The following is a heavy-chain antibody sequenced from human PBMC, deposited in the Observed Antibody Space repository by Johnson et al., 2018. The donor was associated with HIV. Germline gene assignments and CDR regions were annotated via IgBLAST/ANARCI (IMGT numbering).Heavy chain of an antibody. CDR3: ARKGAAARDAFDI. V-gene: IGHV3-20*04. CDR1: RFTFDDYA. D-gene: IGHD6-13*01. CDR2: INWNGGST. J-gene: IGHJ3*02. Sequence: VQLVESGGGLVQPGGSLRLSCAASRFTFDDYAMHWVRQAPGKGLEWVSGINWNGGSTGYADSVKGRFTISRDNARNSLYLQMNSLRAGDTAVYYCARKGAAARDAFDIWGQGTMVTVSS.